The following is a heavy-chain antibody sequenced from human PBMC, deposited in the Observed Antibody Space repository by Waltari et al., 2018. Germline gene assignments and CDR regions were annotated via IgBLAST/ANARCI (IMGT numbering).Heavy chain of an antibody. V-gene: IGHV4-59*01. CDR3: AREGRDSSGYYLDY. CDR1: GGSISSYY. D-gene: IGHD3-22*01. J-gene: IGHJ4*02. Sequence: QVQLQESGPGLVKPSETLSLTCPVSGGSISSYYWTWIRQPPGKGLEWIGYIYYSGSTNYNPSLKSRVTISVDTSKNQFSLKLSSVTAADTAVYYCAREGRDSSGYYLDYWGQGTLVTVSS. CDR2: IYYSGST.